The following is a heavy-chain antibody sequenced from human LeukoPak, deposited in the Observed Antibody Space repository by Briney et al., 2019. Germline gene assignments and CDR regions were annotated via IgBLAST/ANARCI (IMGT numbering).Heavy chain of an antibody. V-gene: IGHV3-30-3*01. CDR2: ISYDGSNK. Sequence: GGSLRLSCAASGFTFSSYAMHWVRQAPGKGLEWVAVISYDGSNKYYADSVMGRFTISRDNSKNTLYLQMNSLRAEDTAVYYCARDRIVVVPAAPSCWGQGTLVTVSS. CDR1: GFTFSSYA. J-gene: IGHJ4*02. D-gene: IGHD2-2*01. CDR3: ARDRIVVVPAAPSC.